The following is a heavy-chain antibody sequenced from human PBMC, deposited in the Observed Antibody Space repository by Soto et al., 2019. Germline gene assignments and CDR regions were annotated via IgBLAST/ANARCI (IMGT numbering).Heavy chain of an antibody. CDR2: IMPVFATP. J-gene: IGHJ6*02. CDR1: GGTFSTSA. Sequence: QVQLVQSGAEVKKPGSSVKVSCKASGGTFSTSAISWVRQAPGQGLEWVGGIMPVFATPDYAQKFQGRVTRSADESTTTAYLGLTSLRTDDTAVYYCARDKDRQQLGGNYYYILDVWGQGTAIIVSS. D-gene: IGHD3-3*02. V-gene: IGHV1-69*12. CDR3: ARDKDRQQLGGNYYYILDV.